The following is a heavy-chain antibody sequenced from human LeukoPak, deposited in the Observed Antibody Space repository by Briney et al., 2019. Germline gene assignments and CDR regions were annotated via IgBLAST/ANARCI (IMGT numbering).Heavy chain of an antibody. V-gene: IGHV3-74*01. D-gene: IGHD2-2*01. J-gene: IGHJ4*02. CDR1: GFTFSGYS. CDR2: INSDGITT. Sequence: GGSLRLSCAASGFTFSGYSMHWVRQAPGKGLVWVSRINSDGITTNYADSVKGRFTISRDNAKNTLYLQMNSLSAEDTAVYYCARECSSTNCYQYWGQGTLVTVAS. CDR3: ARECSSTNCYQY.